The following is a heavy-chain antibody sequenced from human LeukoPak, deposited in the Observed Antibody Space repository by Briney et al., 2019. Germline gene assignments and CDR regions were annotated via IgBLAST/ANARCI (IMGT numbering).Heavy chain of an antibody. Sequence: SETLSLTCTVSGGSISSYYWSWIRQPPGKGLEWIGYIYYSGSTNYNPSLKSRVTISVDTSKNQFSLKLRSVTAADTAVYYCARGSSGYYNYFDYWGQGTLVTVSS. CDR1: GGSISSYY. D-gene: IGHD3-22*01. CDR2: IYYSGST. V-gene: IGHV4-59*12. J-gene: IGHJ4*02. CDR3: ARGSSGYYNYFDY.